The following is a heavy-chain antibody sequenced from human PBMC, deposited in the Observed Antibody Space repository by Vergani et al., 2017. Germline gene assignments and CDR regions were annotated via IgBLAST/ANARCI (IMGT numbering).Heavy chain of an antibody. CDR3: TRHGRSGWAGYFQH. J-gene: IGHJ1*01. CDR1: GGSISSGSYY. D-gene: IGHD6-19*01. Sequence: QVQLQESGPGLVKPSQTLSLTCTVSGGSISSGSYYWSWIRQPAGKGLEWIGRMYISGSTKYNPSLKSRVTMSVDTSKNQFSLKLSSVTAGDTAVYYCTRHGRSGWAGYFQHWGQGTLVTASS. CDR2: MYISGST. V-gene: IGHV4-61*02.